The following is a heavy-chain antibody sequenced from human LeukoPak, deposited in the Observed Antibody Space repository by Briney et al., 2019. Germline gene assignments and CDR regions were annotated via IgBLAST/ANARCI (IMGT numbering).Heavy chain of an antibody. J-gene: IGHJ5*02. D-gene: IGHD2-2*01. Sequence: GASVKVSCKASGYTFTSYGISWVRQAPGQGLEWMGWIGAYNGNTNYAQKLQGRVTMTTDTSTSTAYMELRSLRSDDTAVYYCASLYCSSTSCYPPFDPWGQGTLVTVSS. V-gene: IGHV1-18*01. CDR1: GYTFTSYG. CDR3: ASLYCSSTSCYPPFDP. CDR2: IGAYNGNT.